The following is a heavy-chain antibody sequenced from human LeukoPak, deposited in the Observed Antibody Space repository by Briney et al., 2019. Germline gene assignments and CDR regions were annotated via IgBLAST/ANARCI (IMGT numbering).Heavy chain of an antibody. CDR2: IYHSGTT. D-gene: IGHD6-6*01. CDR3: AKPTARLGWFDP. Sequence: SETLSLTCSVSGYSINSAYYWGWIRQPPGKGLEWIGSIYHSGTTYHNPSLKSRVTISLDTSKNQFSLNLRSVTAADTAVYYCAKPTARLGWFDPWGQGTLVTVSS. J-gene: IGHJ5*02. CDR1: GYSINSAYY. V-gene: IGHV4-38-2*02.